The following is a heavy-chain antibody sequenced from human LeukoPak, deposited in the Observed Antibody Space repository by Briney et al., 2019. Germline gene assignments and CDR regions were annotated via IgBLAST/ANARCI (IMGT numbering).Heavy chain of an antibody. CDR3: ATSNDAKIAPFDH. V-gene: IGHV4-4*09. Sequence: TSETLSLTCTVSGVSMSAYQWSWVRQSPEKGLEWIGCINTKGETSYNPSLKSRVTTSVDASKSQFSLRLTSVTAADTAVYYCATSNDAKIAPFDHWGQGAPVTVSS. CDR2: INTKGET. D-gene: IGHD2-21*01. CDR1: GVSMSAYQ. J-gene: IGHJ4*02.